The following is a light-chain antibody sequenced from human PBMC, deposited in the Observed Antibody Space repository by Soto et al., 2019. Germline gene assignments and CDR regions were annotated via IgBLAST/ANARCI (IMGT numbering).Light chain of an antibody. CDR3: KQSYNFPRP. J-gene: IGKJ1*01. CDR2: ATS. V-gene: IGKV1-39*01. CDR1: QNIVTY. Sequence: DIQMTQSPSSLSASVGDRVTITCRASQNIVTYLNWYLQKPGQAPKLLIYATSSLQSGVPPRFSGSGSGTEFSFTISSLQTEDFATYFCKQSYNFPRPFGQGTRVEI.